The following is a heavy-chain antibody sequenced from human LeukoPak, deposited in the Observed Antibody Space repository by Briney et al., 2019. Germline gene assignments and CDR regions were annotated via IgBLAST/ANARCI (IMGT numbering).Heavy chain of an antibody. CDR3: SGRDSSRSPRAY. CDR1: GLTFTDFW. Sequence: PGGSLRLSCAASGLTFTDFWMNWVRRAPGRGLEWLANINPDGNEKYYVDSVKGRFAMSRDNAKNEVYLEMNSLRAEDTGVYYCSGRDSSRSPRAYWGQGTLVSVSS. CDR2: INPDGNEK. V-gene: IGHV3-7*01. J-gene: IGHJ4*02. D-gene: IGHD6-13*01.